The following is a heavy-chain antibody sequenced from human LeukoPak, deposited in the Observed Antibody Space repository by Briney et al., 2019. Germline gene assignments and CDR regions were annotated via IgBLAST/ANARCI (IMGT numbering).Heavy chain of an antibody. J-gene: IGHJ3*02. CDR3: ARIAAAVNAFDI. CDR2: ISAYDGNT. CDR1: GCTFTSYG. D-gene: IGHD6-13*01. V-gene: IGHV1-18*01. Sequence: ASVKVSCKASGCTFTSYGISWVRQAPGQGLEWMGWISAYDGNTNYAQKLQGRVTMTTDTSTSTAYMELRSLRSDDTAVYYCARIAAAVNAFDIWGQGTMVTVSS.